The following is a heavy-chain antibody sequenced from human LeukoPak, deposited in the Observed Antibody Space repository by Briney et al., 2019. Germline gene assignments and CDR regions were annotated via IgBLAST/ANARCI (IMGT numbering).Heavy chain of an antibody. D-gene: IGHD5-18*01. J-gene: IGHJ4*02. Sequence: GGSLRLSCAASGFTFSSYSMNWVRQAPGKGLEWVSYISSSSSTIYYADSVKGRFTISRDNAKNSLYLQMNSLRAEDTAVYYCAKIYVDTAMVTVGFDYWGQGTLVTVSS. V-gene: IGHV3-48*04. CDR2: ISSSSSTI. CDR1: GFTFSSYS. CDR3: AKIYVDTAMVTVGFDY.